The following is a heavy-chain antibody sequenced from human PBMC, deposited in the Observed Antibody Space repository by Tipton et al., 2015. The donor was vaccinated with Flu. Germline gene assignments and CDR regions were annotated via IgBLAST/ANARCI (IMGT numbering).Heavy chain of an antibody. D-gene: IGHD6-13*01. V-gene: IGHV3-7*01. Sequence: SLRLSCVASGFSLSPYWVAWVRQAPGKGLEWVANINQDGSQSYYLDSVKGRFFISRDNAKNSAFLQMNSLRSDDTARYFCARAWAAVGSAWGQGTLVTVSS. CDR2: INQDGSQS. CDR1: GFSLSPYW. J-gene: IGHJ5*02. CDR3: ARAWAAVGSA.